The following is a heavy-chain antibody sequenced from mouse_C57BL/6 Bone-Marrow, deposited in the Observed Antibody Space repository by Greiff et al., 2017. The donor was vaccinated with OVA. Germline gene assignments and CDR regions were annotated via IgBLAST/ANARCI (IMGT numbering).Heavy chain of an antibody. CDR3: ARHYYGSSLFDY. J-gene: IGHJ2*01. CDR1: GYTFTSYW. Sequence: QVQLQQPGAELVKPGASVKLSCKASGYTFTSYWMQWVKQRPGQGLEWIGEIDPSDSYTNYNQKFKGKATLTVDTSSSTAYMQLSSLTSEDSAVYYCARHYYGSSLFDYWGKGTTRTVSS. D-gene: IGHD1-1*01. V-gene: IGHV1-50*01. CDR2: IDPSDSYT.